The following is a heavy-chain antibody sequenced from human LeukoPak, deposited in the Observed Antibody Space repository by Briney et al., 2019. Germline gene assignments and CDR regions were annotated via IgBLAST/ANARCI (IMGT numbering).Heavy chain of an antibody. Sequence: PGGSLRLSCAASGFTFKNYDMSWVRQAPGKGLEWVSGITINGGSTYYADSVKGRFTISRDNFMNTMYLQMNSLRAEDTAVYYCAKDRYDYSRIHDFDYWGQGTLVTVSS. J-gene: IGHJ4*02. D-gene: IGHD2-15*01. CDR1: GFTFKNYD. V-gene: IGHV3-23*01. CDR3: AKDRYDYSRIHDFDY. CDR2: ITINGGST.